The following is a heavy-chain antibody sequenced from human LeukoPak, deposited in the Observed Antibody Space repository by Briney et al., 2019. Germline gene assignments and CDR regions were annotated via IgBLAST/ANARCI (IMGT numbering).Heavy chain of an antibody. CDR2: INHSGST. CDR3: ARGPYSSSRFVYYYYYMDV. V-gene: IGHV4-34*01. CDR1: GGSFSGYY. D-gene: IGHD6-6*01. Sequence: SETLSLTCAVYGGSFSGYYGSWIRQPPGKGLEWIGEINHSGSTNYNPSLKSRVTISVDTSKNQFSLKLSSVIAADTAVYYCARGPYSSSRFVYYYYYMDVWGKGTTVTVSS. J-gene: IGHJ6*03.